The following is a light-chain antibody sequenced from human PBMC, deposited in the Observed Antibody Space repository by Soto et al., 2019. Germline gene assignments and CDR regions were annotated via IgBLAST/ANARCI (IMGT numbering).Light chain of an antibody. V-gene: IGKV3-20*01. J-gene: IGKJ5*01. CDR3: QQYGSSPPIT. Sequence: EIVLTQSPGTLSLSPGERATLSCRASQSVSSSYLAWYQQKPGQAPRLLIYGSSSRATSIPDRFRGSGSGTDFTLTISRLEPEDFAVYYCQQYGSSPPITFGQGTRLEIK. CDR2: GSS. CDR1: QSVSSSY.